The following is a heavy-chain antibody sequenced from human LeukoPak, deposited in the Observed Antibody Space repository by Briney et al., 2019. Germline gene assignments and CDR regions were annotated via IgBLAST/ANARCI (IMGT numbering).Heavy chain of an antibody. D-gene: IGHD3-22*01. CDR2: ISSSSSYI. CDR1: GFTFSSYT. J-gene: IGHJ4*02. Sequence: PGGSLRLSCAASGFTFSSYTMKWVRQAPGKGLEWVSSISSSSSYIYYADSVKGRFTISRDNAKNSLYLQMNSLRAEDTAVYYCARGESTYYYDSTGGYWGQGTLVTVSS. CDR3: ARGESTYYYDSTGGY. V-gene: IGHV3-21*01.